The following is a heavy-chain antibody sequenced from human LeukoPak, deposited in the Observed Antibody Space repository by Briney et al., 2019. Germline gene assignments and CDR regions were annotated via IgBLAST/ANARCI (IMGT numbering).Heavy chain of an antibody. D-gene: IGHD3-10*01. J-gene: IGHJ4*02. CDR1: GYTFTGYY. V-gene: IGHV1-2*02. Sequence: ASVKVSCKASGYTFTGYYMHWVRQAPGQGLEWMGWINPNSGGTNYAQKFQGRVTMTRDTSISTAYMELSRLRSDDTAVYYCARGGAYYGSGSYPAPLDYWGQGTLVTVSS. CDR2: INPNSGGT. CDR3: ARGGAYYGSGSYPAPLDY.